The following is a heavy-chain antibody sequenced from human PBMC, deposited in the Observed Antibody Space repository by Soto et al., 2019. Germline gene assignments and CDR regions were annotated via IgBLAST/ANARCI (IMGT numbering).Heavy chain of an antibody. V-gene: IGHV3-30*04. CDR2: VSYDGNSQ. J-gene: IGHJ4*02. Sequence: PGGSLRLSCAASGFTFNNYAMHWVRQTPGKGLEWVAVVSYDGNSQYYAESVKGRSTISRDNSKNTLYLQMNSLRAEDAAVYYCARGLSDYVWGTYRDYFDSWGQGTLVTVSS. CDR3: ARGLSDYVWGTYRDYFDS. CDR1: GFTFNNYA. D-gene: IGHD3-16*02.